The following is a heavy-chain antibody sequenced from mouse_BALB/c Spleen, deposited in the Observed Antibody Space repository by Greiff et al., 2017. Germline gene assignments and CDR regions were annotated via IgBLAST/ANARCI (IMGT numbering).Heavy chain of an antibody. CDR1: GFSLTGYG. J-gene: IGHJ4*01. D-gene: IGHD1-1*01. Sequence: QVQLQQSGPGLVAPSQSLSITCTVSGFSLTGYGVNWVRQPPGKGLEWLGMIWGDGSTDYNSALKSRLSISKDNSKSQVFLKMNSLQTDDTARYYCARDFNYGSSLYAMDYWGQGTSVTVSS. V-gene: IGHV2-6-7*01. CDR3: ARDFNYGSSLYAMDY. CDR2: IWGDGST.